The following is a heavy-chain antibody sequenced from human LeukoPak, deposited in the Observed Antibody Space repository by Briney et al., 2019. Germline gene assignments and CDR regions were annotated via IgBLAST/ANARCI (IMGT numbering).Heavy chain of an antibody. Sequence: QPGGSLRLSCAASGFTFSNYAMSWVRQAPGKGLEWVSSIHSSGGSTYYADSVKGRFTISRDNSKNTLYLQMNSLRAQDTAVYYCAKLHQLLSGFDPWGQGILVTVSS. CDR1: GFTFSNYA. J-gene: IGHJ5*02. CDR3: AKLHQLLSGFDP. D-gene: IGHD2-2*01. V-gene: IGHV3-23*01. CDR2: IHSSGGST.